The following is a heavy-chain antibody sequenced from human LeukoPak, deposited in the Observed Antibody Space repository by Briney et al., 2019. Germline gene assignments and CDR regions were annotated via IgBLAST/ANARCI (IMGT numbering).Heavy chain of an antibody. V-gene: IGHV4-59*01. CDR3: ARSELDRESYYYYFD. J-gene: IGHJ4*02. CDR2: IYYSGST. Sequence: SETLSLTCTVSGGSISSYYWSWIRQPPGKGLEWIGYIYYSGSTNYNPSLKSRVTISVDTSKNQFSLKLSSVTAADTAVYYCARSELDRESYYYYFDWGQGTLVTVSS. D-gene: IGHD1-26*01. CDR1: GGSISSYY.